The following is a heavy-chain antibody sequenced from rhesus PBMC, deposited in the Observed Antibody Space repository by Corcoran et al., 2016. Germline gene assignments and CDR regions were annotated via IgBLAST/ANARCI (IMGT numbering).Heavy chain of an antibody. Sequence: QVQLQESGPGLVKPSETLSLTCAVSGSSISSGYGWSWIRQPPGKGVEWIGYISYSGSSYYTPSFKSRVTISIDTSKNQFSLKLSSVTAADTAVYYCASPSEGSSYDYWGQGVLVTVSS. CDR2: ISYSGSS. V-gene: IGHV4-122*02. J-gene: IGHJ4*01. CDR1: GSSISSGYG. CDR3: ASPSEGSSYDY. D-gene: IGHD6-43*01.